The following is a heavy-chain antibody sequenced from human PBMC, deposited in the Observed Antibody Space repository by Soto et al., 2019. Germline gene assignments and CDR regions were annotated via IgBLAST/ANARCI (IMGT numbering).Heavy chain of an antibody. CDR1: GFTFSSYS. CDR3: VRGAGGYCSGGSCYNY. J-gene: IGHJ4*02. D-gene: IGHD2-15*01. CDR2: ISSSSSSYI. V-gene: IGHV3-21*01. Sequence: GGSLRLSCAASGFTFSSYSMNWVRQAPGKGLEWVSSISSSSSSYIYYADSVKGRFTICRDNAKNSLYLQMNSLRAEDTAVYYCVRGAGGYCSGGSCYNYWGQGTLVTVSS.